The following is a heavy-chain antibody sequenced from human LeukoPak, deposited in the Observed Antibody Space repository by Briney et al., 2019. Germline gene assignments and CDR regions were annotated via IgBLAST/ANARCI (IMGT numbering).Heavy chain of an antibody. CDR1: GYTFTSYY. V-gene: IGHV1-46*01. Sequence: GASVKVSCKASGYTFTSYYMHWVRQAPGQGLEWMGIINPSGGSTSYAQKFQGRVTMTRDTSTSTVYMELSSLRSEDTAVYYCAREEGVDTLFPPFDYWGQGTLVTVSS. D-gene: IGHD2-21*01. CDR3: AREEGVDTLFPPFDY. CDR2: INPSGGST. J-gene: IGHJ4*02.